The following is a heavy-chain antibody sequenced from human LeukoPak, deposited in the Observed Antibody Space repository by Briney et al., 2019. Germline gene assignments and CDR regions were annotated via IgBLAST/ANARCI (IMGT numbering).Heavy chain of an antibody. CDR1: GGSISSYY. CDR2: IYYSGST. J-gene: IGHJ4*02. D-gene: IGHD1-26*01. Sequence: SETLSLTCTVSGGSISSYYWSWIRQPPGKGLEWIGYIYYSGSTNYNPSLKSRDTISVDTPKNQFSLKLSSVTAADTAVYYCARQSQDRSGIYFDYWAREPWSPSPQ. V-gene: IGHV4-59*08. CDR3: ARQSQDRSGIYFDY.